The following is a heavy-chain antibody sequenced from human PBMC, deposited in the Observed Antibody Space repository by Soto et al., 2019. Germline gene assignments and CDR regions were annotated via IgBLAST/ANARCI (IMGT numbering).Heavy chain of an antibody. Sequence: SETLSLTCTFSGGSIRSVGYYLSWIRQHPGKGLEWIGYIYYSGSTYYNPSLKSRVTISVDTSKNQFSLKLSSVTAADTAVYYCARDPLLTSGAIDWGQGTPVTVSS. V-gene: IGHV4-31*03. CDR1: GGSIRSVGYY. CDR2: IYYSGST. D-gene: IGHD2-15*01. J-gene: IGHJ4*02. CDR3: ARDPLLTSGAID.